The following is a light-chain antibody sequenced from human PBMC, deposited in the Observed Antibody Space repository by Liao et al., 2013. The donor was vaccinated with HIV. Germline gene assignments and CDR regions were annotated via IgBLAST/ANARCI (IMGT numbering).Light chain of an antibody. CDR3: QAWDGDTAV. V-gene: IGLV3-1*01. Sequence: SYELTQPPSLSVSPGQTATITCYGDKLGDKFATWYQQRPGQSPVLVIHQDSKRPSGIPERFSGSNSDNRATLTVTGTQEVDEGVYFCQAWDGDTAVFGTGTRVTVL. CDR2: QDS. CDR1: KLGDKF. J-gene: IGLJ1*01.